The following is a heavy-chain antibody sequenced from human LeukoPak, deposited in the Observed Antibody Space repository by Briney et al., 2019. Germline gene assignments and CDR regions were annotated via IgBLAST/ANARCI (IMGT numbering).Heavy chain of an antibody. Sequence: GGSLRLSCEAAGLTFSSYDMNWVRQAPGKGLEWVAVISNDGSNKYYADSVKGRFTISRDNSKNTLYLQMNSLRAEDTAVYYCAKGRGAFDIWGQGTMVTVSS. CDR1: GLTFSSYD. CDR3: AKGRGAFDI. J-gene: IGHJ3*02. V-gene: IGHV3-30*18. CDR2: ISNDGSNK. D-gene: IGHD3-10*01.